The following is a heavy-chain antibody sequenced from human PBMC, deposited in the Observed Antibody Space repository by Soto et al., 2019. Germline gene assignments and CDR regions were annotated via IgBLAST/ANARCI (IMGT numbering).Heavy chain of an antibody. D-gene: IGHD1-26*01. Sequence: GGSLRLSCAASGFTFSSYAMNWVRQAPGKGLEWVSAISGSGGNTFYADSVKGRFTISRDNSKNTLFLQMHSLRAEDTAIYYCAMLNSGSYSYHGMDVWGQGTTVTVSS. CDR2: ISGSGGNT. J-gene: IGHJ6*02. CDR3: AMLNSGSYSYHGMDV. V-gene: IGHV3-23*01. CDR1: GFTFSSYA.